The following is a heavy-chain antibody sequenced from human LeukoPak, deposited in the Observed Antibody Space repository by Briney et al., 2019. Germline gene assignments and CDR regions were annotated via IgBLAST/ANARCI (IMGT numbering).Heavy chain of an antibody. J-gene: IGHJ4*02. V-gene: IGHV4-39*07. CDR3: VVTQKGLAFDY. D-gene: IGHD2-21*02. CDR1: GDSVRSDSHY. CDR2: FSYSGTT. Sequence: SETLSLTCTVSGDSVRSDSHYWAWIRQPPGKGLEWIGSFSYSGTTYLNPSLKSRITVSVDTFTDQFSLKLNSMTAADTAVYYCVVTQKGLAFDYWGQGILVTVSS.